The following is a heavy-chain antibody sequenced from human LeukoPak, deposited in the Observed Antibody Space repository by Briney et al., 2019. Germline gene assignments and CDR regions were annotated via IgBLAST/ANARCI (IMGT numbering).Heavy chain of an antibody. V-gene: IGHV4-39*01. CDR2: IYYSGST. Sequence: SETLSLTCTVSGGSISSSSYYWGWIRQPPGKGLEWIGSIYYSGSTYYNPSLKSRVTISVDTSKNQFSLKLSSVTAADTAVYYCAIGVCSSTSCPGTVFDYWGQGTLVTVSS. J-gene: IGHJ4*02. CDR3: AIGVCSSTSCPGTVFDY. D-gene: IGHD2-2*01. CDR1: GGSISSSSYY.